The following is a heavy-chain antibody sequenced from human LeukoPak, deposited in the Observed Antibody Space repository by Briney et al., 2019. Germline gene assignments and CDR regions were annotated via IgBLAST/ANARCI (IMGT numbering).Heavy chain of an antibody. J-gene: IGHJ5*02. CDR1: GYTFTGYY. CDR3: AREKAEGANWFDP. Sequence: ASVKVSCKASGYTFTGYYMHWVRQAPGQGLEWMGWINSNSGGTNYAQKFQGRVTMTRDTSISPVYMELSRLRSDDTAVYYCAREKAEGANWFDPWGQGTLVTVFS. D-gene: IGHD1-26*01. V-gene: IGHV1-2*02. CDR2: INSNSGGT.